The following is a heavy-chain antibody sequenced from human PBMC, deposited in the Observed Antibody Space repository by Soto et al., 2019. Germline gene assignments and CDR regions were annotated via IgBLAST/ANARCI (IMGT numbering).Heavy chain of an antibody. D-gene: IGHD3-16*01. CDR2: INPNSGGT. Sequence: QVQLVQSGAEVKKPGASVKVSCKAAGYTFTGYYMHWVRQAPGQGLEWMGWINPNSGGTNYAQKYQGWVTMTRETSISTAYMELGRLRSDDTAVYYWARASFSLGGDYFDYWGQGTLVTVSS. CDR3: ARASFSLGGDYFDY. J-gene: IGHJ4*02. CDR1: GYTFTGYY. V-gene: IGHV1-2*04.